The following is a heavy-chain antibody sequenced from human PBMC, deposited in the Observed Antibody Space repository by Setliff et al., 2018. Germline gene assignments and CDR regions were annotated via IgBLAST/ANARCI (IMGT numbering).Heavy chain of an antibody. CDR2: IYTSGST. Sequence: PSETLSLTCTVSGGSISSGSYYWSWIRQPAGKGLEWIGRIYTSGSTNYNPSLKSRVTISVDTSKNQFSLKLSSVTAADTAVYYCAREHGYSYGQTYYYYGMDVWGQGT. D-gene: IGHD5-18*01. CDR1: GGSISSGSYY. CDR3: AREHGYSYGQTYYYYGMDV. J-gene: IGHJ6*02. V-gene: IGHV4-61*02.